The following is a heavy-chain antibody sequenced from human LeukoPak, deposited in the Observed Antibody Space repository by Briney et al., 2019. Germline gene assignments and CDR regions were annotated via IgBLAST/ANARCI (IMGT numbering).Heavy chain of an antibody. D-gene: IGHD3-16*01. CDR3: AKGRSYGTDYDAFDI. J-gene: IGHJ3*02. CDR2: IYHSGIS. V-gene: IGHV4-30-2*01. Sequence: PSQTLSLTCTVSGGSISSGGYYWSWIRQPPGKGLEWIGYIYHSGISYYNPSLRSRVTISADMSKNQFSLKLSSVTAADTAVYYCAKGRSYGTDYDAFDIWGQGTMVTVSS. CDR1: GGSISSGGYY.